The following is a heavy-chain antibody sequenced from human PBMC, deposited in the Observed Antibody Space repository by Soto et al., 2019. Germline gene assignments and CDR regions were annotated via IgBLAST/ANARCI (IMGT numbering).Heavy chain of an antibody. CDR3: ARDKYYYDSSGYYLNYYYGMDV. CDR2: ISSSSSYI. CDR1: GFTFSSYS. Sequence: EVQLVESGGGLVKPGGSLRLSCAASGFTFSSYSMNWVRQAPGKGLEWVSSISSSSSYIYYADSVKGRFTISRDNAKNSLYLQMNSLRAEDTAVYYYARDKYYYDSSGYYLNYYYGMDVWGQGTTVTVSS. J-gene: IGHJ6*02. V-gene: IGHV3-21*01. D-gene: IGHD3-22*01.